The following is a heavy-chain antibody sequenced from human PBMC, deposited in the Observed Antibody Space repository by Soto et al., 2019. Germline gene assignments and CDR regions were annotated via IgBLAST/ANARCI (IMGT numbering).Heavy chain of an antibody. Sequence: QVQLVQSGAEVKKPGSSVRVSCKASGDTFSFYSINWVRQAPGLGLEWMGRINPILSMANYAQRFQGRVTVTADQSTSTASRGMSSRRSEDTAMYYCASSYGSGYRALDYWGQGALFTVSS. V-gene: IGHV1-69*02. D-gene: IGHD3-10*01. J-gene: IGHJ4*02. CDR3: ASSYGSGYRALDY. CDR1: GDTFSFYS. CDR2: INPILSMA.